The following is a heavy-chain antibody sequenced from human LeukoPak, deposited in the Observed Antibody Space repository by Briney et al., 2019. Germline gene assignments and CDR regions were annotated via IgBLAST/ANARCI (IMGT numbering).Heavy chain of an antibody. D-gene: IGHD2-8*01. CDR1: GFTFSSHW. Sequence: GSLRLSCADSGFTFSSHWMHWVRQAPGKGLVWVSRIKYDASSTSYADSVKGRFTISRDNAKNTLYLQMNSLRAEDTAVYYCARDAPTDIVLMVYAGLTYYFDYWGQGTLVTVSS. CDR2: IKYDASST. J-gene: IGHJ4*02. CDR3: ARDAPTDIVLMVYAGLTYYFDY. V-gene: IGHV3-74*01.